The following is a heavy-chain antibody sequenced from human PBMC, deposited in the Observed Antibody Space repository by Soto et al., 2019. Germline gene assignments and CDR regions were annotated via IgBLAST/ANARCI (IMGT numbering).Heavy chain of an antibody. J-gene: IGHJ4*02. CDR3: ASGGVAGSGTYYNDY. D-gene: IGHD3-10*01. CDR1: GFTFSSNW. V-gene: IGHV3-74*01. Sequence: GSLRISCEASGFTFSSNWMHWVRQAPGKGLVWVSRINNDGSSTSYADSVKGRLTISRDNAKNTLYLQVNSLRDEDTAVYYCASGGVAGSGTYYNDYWGRGTLVTVSS. CDR2: INNDGSST.